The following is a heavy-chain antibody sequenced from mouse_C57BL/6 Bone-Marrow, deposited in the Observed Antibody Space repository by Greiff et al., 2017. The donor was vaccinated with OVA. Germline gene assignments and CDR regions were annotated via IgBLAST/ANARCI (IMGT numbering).Heavy chain of an antibody. CDR3: ARGIYDGYYGFAY. V-gene: IGHV1-20*01. CDR2: INPYNGDT. J-gene: IGHJ3*01. Sequence: VQLQQSGPELVKPGDSVKISCKASGYSFTGYFMNWVMQSHGKSLEWIGRINPYNGDTFYNQKFKGKATLTVDKSSSTAHMERRGLTSEDSAVYYCARGIYDGYYGFAYWGQGTLVTVSA. CDR1: GYSFTGYF. D-gene: IGHD2-3*01.